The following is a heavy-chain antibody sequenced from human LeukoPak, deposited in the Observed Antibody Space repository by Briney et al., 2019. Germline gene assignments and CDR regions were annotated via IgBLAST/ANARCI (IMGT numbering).Heavy chain of an antibody. CDR2: IYYSGST. D-gene: IGHD3-16*02. Sequence: SETLSLTCTVSGGSISSYYWSWIRQPPGKGLEWIGYIYYSGSTNYNPSLKSRVTISVDTSKNQFSLKLSSVTAADTAVYYCARDLVNRSYWYFDLWDRGTLVTVSS. V-gene: IGHV4-59*01. J-gene: IGHJ2*01. CDR3: ARDLVNRSYWYFDL. CDR1: GGSISSYY.